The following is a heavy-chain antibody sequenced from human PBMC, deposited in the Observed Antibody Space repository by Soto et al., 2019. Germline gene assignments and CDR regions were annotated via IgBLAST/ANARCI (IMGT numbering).Heavy chain of an antibody. D-gene: IGHD3-22*01. J-gene: IGHJ6*02. CDR3: ALMVGDSSGYYPPGTYGMDV. Sequence: QVTLKESGPVLVKPTETLTLTCTVSGFSLSNARMGVSWIRQPPGKALEWLAHIFSNDEKSYSTSLKSRLTIPKDTSKSQVVLTMTNMDPVDTATYYCALMVGDSSGYYPPGTYGMDVWGQGTTVTVSS. V-gene: IGHV2-26*01. CDR2: IFSNDEK. CDR1: GFSLSNARMG.